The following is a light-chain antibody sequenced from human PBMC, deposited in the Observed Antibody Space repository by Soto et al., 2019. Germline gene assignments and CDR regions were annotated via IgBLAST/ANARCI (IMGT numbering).Light chain of an antibody. CDR2: DAS. V-gene: IGKV1-5*01. Sequence: DFQMTQSLSTLSASVGDRVTITCRASQNINNWVAWYQQKPGKAPKFLIYDASTLQRGVPSRFSVSGFGTEFSLTISSLQPDDFGSYYCQHTRTFGQGTKVEIK. CDR1: QNINNW. J-gene: IGKJ1*01. CDR3: QHTRT.